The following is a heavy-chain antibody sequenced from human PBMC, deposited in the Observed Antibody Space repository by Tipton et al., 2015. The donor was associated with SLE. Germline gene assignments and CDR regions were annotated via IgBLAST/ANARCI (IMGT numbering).Heavy chain of an antibody. D-gene: IGHD4-11*01. V-gene: IGHV4-59*01. CDR1: GGSISSYY. J-gene: IGHJ6*03. CDR2: IYYSGST. Sequence: TLSLTCTVSGGSISSYYWNWFRQPPGEGLEWIGYIYYSGSTNYNPSLKSRVTISVDRSQNQFSLRLSSVSAADTAVYYCASDYSNSDYSYYYMDVWGKGTTVTVSS. CDR3: ASDYSNSDYSYYYMDV.